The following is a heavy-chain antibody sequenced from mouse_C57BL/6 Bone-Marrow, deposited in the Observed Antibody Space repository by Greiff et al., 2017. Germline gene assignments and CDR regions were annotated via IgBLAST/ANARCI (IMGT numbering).Heavy chain of an antibody. D-gene: IGHD1-2*01. Sequence: VQLQQPGAELVKPGASVKLSCKASGYTFTSYWMHWVKQRPGQGLEWIGMIHPNSGSTNYNEKFKSKATLTVDKSSTTAYMQLSSLTSEDSAVYYCARSGDYGPVYYFDNRGQGTTLTVSS. CDR2: IHPNSGST. CDR1: GYTFTSYW. V-gene: IGHV1-64*01. CDR3: ARSGDYGPVYYFDN. J-gene: IGHJ2*01.